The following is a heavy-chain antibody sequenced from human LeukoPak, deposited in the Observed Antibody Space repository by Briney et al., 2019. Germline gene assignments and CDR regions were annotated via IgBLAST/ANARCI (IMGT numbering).Heavy chain of an antibody. CDR2: INHSGST. J-gene: IGHJ4*02. Sequence: SETLSLTCAVYGGSFSGYYWGWIRQPPGKGLEWIGEINHSGSTNYNPSLKSRVTISVDTSKNQFSLKLSSVTAADTAVYYCAVDYQLLSHFDYWGQGTLVTVSS. D-gene: IGHD2-2*01. V-gene: IGHV4-34*01. CDR1: GGSFSGYY. CDR3: AVDYQLLSHFDY.